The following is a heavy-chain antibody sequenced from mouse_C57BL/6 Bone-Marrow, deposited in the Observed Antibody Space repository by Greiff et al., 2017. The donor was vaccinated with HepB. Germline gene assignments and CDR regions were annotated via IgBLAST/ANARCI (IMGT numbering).Heavy chain of an antibody. J-gene: IGHJ2*01. CDR1: GYTFTSYG. CDR2: IYPRSGNT. V-gene: IGHV1-81*01. CDR3: AKGTFITTVVAHFDY. D-gene: IGHD1-1*01. Sequence: VQLQQSGAELARPGASVKLSCKASGYTFTSYGISWVKQRTGQGLEWIGEIYPRSGNTYYNEKFKGKATLTADKSSSTAYMELRSLTSEDSAVYFCAKGTFITTVVAHFDYWGQGTTLTVSS.